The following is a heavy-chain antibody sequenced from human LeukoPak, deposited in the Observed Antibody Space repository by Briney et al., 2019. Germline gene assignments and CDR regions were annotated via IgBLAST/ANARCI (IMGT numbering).Heavy chain of an antibody. Sequence: GSLRLSCAASGFTFDDYGMSWIRQPPGKGLEWIGEINHSGSTNYNPSLKSRVTISVDTSKNQFSLKLSSVTAADTAVYYCARLCPGSCYPGERRGYSYGYLNYYYYYGMDVWGQGTTVTVSS. CDR2: INHSGST. V-gene: IGHV4-34*01. CDR1: GFTFDDYG. CDR3: ARLCPGSCYPGERRGYSYGYLNYYYYYGMDV. J-gene: IGHJ6*02. D-gene: IGHD5-18*01.